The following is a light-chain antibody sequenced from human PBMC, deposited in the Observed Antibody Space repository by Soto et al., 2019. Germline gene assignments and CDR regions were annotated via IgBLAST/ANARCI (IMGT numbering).Light chain of an antibody. CDR2: DVS. CDR1: SSDVGGFNY. V-gene: IGLV2-14*03. Sequence: QSALAQPASVSGSPGQSITISCTGTSSDVGGFNYVSWYQQYPGKAPKLLIYDVSNRPSGVSNRFSGSKSGNTASLTISGLQAEDEADYYCSSYTRNNTHVFGTGTKVTVL. J-gene: IGLJ1*01. CDR3: SSYTRNNTHV.